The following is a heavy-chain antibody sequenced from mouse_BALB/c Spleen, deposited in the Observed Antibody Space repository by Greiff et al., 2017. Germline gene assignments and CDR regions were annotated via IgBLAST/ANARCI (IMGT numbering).Heavy chain of an antibody. CDR1: GYAFTNYL. Sequence: VQLQQSGAELVRPGTSVKVSCKASGYAFTNYLIEWVKQRPGQGLEWIGVINPGSGGTNYNEKFKGKATLTADKSSSTAYMQLSSLTSDDSAVYFWARRGKLGLWGFFDYWGQGTTLTVSS. CDR3: ARRGKLGLWGFFDY. CDR2: INPGSGGT. V-gene: IGHV1-54*01. D-gene: IGHD4-1*01. J-gene: IGHJ2*01.